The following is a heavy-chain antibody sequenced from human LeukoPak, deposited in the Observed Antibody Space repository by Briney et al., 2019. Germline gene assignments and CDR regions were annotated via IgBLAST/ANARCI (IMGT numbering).Heavy chain of an antibody. Sequence: PGGSLRLSCAASGFTFSSYWMHWVRQAPGKGLVWVSRINSDGSSTSYADSVKGRFTISRDNAKNTLYLQMNSLRAKDTAVYYCARDTVLWFGESYDPYNWFDPWGQGTLVTVSS. CDR2: INSDGSST. J-gene: IGHJ5*02. V-gene: IGHV3-74*01. D-gene: IGHD3-10*01. CDR1: GFTFSSYW. CDR3: ARDTVLWFGESYDPYNWFDP.